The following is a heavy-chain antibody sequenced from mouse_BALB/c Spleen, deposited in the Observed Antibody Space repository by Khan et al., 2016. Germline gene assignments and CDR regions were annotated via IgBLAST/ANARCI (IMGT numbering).Heavy chain of an antibody. V-gene: IGHV1S135*01. D-gene: IGHD2-5*01. Sequence: VQLKQSGPELMKPGASVKISCKASGYSFTSYYMHWVKQSHGKSLEWIGYIDPFNGGTSYNQKFKGKATLTVDKSSSTAYMHLSSLTSEDSAVYYCANSTQSFYAMDYWGQGTSVTVSS. J-gene: IGHJ4*01. CDR1: GYSFTSYY. CDR2: IDPFNGGT. CDR3: ANSTQSFYAMDY.